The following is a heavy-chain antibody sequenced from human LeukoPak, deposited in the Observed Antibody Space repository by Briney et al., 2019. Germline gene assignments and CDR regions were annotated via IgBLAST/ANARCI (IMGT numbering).Heavy chain of an antibody. J-gene: IGHJ4*02. CDR3: ARDPPRVPAAHFDY. CDR2: ISYNGRTQ. V-gene: IGHV3-30*03. D-gene: IGHD2-2*01. CDR1: GFTFSNFG. Sequence: GGSLRLPCTASGFTFSNFGIHWVRQAPGRGLEWVAVISYNGRTQYYAASVEGRFTISRDNSGNMMYLQMNSLRAEDTAVYYCARDPPRVPAAHFDYWGQGTLVTVSS.